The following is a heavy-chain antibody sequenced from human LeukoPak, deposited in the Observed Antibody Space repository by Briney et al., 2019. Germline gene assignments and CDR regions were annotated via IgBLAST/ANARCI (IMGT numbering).Heavy chain of an antibody. CDR3: ARDLYADYVWGGLDY. Sequence: GGSLRLSCAASGFTFSSYGMHWVRQAPGKGLAWVAVIWYDGSNKYYADSVKGRFTISRDNSKNTLYLQMNSLRVEDTAVYYCARDLYADYVWGGLDYWGQGTLVTVSS. D-gene: IGHD3-16*01. J-gene: IGHJ4*02. CDR2: IWYDGSNK. CDR1: GFTFSSYG. V-gene: IGHV3-33*01.